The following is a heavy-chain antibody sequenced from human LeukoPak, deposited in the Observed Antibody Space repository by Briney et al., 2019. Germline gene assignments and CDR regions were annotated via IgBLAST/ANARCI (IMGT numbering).Heavy chain of an antibody. Sequence: PSETLSLTCAVYGGSFSGYYWSWIRQPPGKGLEWIGEINHSGSTNYNPSLKSRVTISVDTSKNQFSLKLSSVTAADTAVYYCARELGTLLWFGESRYFDYWGQGTLVTVSS. D-gene: IGHD3-10*01. J-gene: IGHJ4*02. CDR2: INHSGST. CDR1: GGSFSGYY. CDR3: ARELGTLLWFGESRYFDY. V-gene: IGHV4-34*01.